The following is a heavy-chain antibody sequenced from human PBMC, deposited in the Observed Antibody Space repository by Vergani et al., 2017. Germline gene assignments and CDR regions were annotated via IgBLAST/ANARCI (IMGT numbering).Heavy chain of an antibody. CDR2: IYHSGST. J-gene: IGHJ4*02. Sequence: QVQLQESGPGLVKPSETLSLTCTVSGYSISSGYYWGWIRQPPGKGLEWIGSIYHSGSTYYNPSLKSRVTISVDTSKNQFSLKLSSVTAADTAVYYCASMDYGSGSYYRDYWGQGTLVTVSS. CDR3: ASMDYGSGSYYRDY. D-gene: IGHD3-10*01. CDR1: GYSISSGYY. V-gene: IGHV4-38-2*02.